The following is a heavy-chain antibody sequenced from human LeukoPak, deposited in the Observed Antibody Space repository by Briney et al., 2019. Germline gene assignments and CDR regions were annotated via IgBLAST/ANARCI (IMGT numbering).Heavy chain of an antibody. CDR2: ISYDGSNK. Sequence: GRSPRPSCAAPGFTLSNFAMHWVRPAPGKGVEWGAIISYDGSNKYYADSVKGRFTISRDNAKNSLYLQMNSLRAEDTAVYYCARDPWNYGDYVTVGYWGQGTLVTVSS. J-gene: IGHJ4*02. CDR1: GFTLSNFA. CDR3: ARDPWNYGDYVTVGY. D-gene: IGHD4-17*01. V-gene: IGHV3-30-3*01.